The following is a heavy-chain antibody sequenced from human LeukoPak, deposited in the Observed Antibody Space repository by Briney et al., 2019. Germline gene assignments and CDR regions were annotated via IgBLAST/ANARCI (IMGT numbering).Heavy chain of an antibody. Sequence: SETLSLTCAVYGGSFSGYYWSWIRQPPGKGLEWIGEINHSGSTNYNPSLKSRVTISVDTSKNQFSLKLSSVTAAGTAVYYCARRIRGYSYGYFGYWGQGTLVTVSS. V-gene: IGHV4-34*01. CDR1: GGSFSGYY. D-gene: IGHD5-18*01. J-gene: IGHJ4*02. CDR2: INHSGST. CDR3: ARRIRGYSYGYFGY.